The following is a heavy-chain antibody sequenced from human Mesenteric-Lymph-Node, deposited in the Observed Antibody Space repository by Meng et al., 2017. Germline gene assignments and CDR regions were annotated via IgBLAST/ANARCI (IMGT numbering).Heavy chain of an antibody. Sequence: SQTLSLTCAVSGGSISDYYWSWIRQPPGKGLEWIGNIYYSGSTNYNPSLRSRVTISVDTSKNQFSLKLSSVTAADTAVYYCASFYDSSGTYWGQGTLVTVSS. D-gene: IGHD3-22*01. J-gene: IGHJ4*02. CDR3: ASFYDSSGTY. CDR2: IYYSGST. V-gene: IGHV4-59*08. CDR1: GGSISDYY.